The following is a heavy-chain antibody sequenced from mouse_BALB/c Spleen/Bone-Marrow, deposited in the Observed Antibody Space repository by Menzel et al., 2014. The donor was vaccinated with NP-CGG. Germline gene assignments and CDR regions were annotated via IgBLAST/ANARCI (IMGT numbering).Heavy chain of an antibody. V-gene: IGHV3-1*02. CDR1: GYSITSGYG. CDR3: VRETKVVADFDY. D-gene: IGHD1-1*01. CDR2: IHYRGNT. J-gene: IGHJ2*01. Sequence: EVQRVESGPDLVKPSQSLSLTCTVTGYSITSGYGWHWIRQFPGNKLEWMGYIHYRGNTDYNPSLKSRISITRDTSKNQFFLQLNSVTTEDTATYYCVRETKVVADFDYWGQGTTLTVPS.